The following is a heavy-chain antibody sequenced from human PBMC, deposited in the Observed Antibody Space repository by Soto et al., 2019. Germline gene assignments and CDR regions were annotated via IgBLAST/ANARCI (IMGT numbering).Heavy chain of an antibody. CDR2: IWYDGSNK. CDR3: ARSTPDIVVVPVDFDY. CDR1: GFTFSSYG. J-gene: IGHJ4*02. V-gene: IGHV3-33*01. D-gene: IGHD2-2*01. Sequence: GGSLRLSCAASGFTFSSYGMHWVRQAPGKGLEWVAVIWYDGSNKYYADSVKGRFTISRDNSKNTLYLQMNSLRAEDTAVYYCARSTPDIVVVPVDFDYWGQGTLVTVSS.